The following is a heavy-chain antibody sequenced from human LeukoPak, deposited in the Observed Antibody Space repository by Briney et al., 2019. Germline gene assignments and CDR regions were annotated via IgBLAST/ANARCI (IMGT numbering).Heavy chain of an antibody. CDR2: IRYEGSKK. D-gene: IGHD2-8*01. Sequence: GGSLRLSCAASGFTSSSYGMHWVRQAPGKGLEWVAFIRYEGSKKYYVDSVKGRFTISRDNSKSTLHLQMNSLRVEDTAVYYCAKDASGYCVNGVCFPLDYWGQGTLVTVSS. V-gene: IGHV3-30*02. J-gene: IGHJ4*02. CDR1: GFTSSSYG. CDR3: AKDASGYCVNGVCFPLDY.